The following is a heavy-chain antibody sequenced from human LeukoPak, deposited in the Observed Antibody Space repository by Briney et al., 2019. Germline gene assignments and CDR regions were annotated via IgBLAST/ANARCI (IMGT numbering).Heavy chain of an antibody. CDR2: IYPGDSEA. V-gene: IGHV5-51*01. CDR1: GYNFNNHW. CDR3: ARSGRSAAGRDTFDI. J-gene: IGHJ3*02. Sequence: GESLKISCKGSGYNFNNHWIAWVRQTPGKGLEWMGIIYPGDSEARYGPSFQGQVTFSADKSITSVYLQWSSLKASDSAMYYCARSGRSAAGRDTFDIWGQGTVVIVSS. D-gene: IGHD6-13*01.